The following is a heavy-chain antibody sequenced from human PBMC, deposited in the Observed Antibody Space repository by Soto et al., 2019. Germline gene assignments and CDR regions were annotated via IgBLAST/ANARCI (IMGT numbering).Heavy chain of an antibody. Sequence: SETLSLTCTVSGGSISSYYWSWIRQPPGKGLEWIGYIYYSGSTNYNPSLKSRVTISVDTSKNQFSLKLSSVAAADTAVYYCARVATAAVWDYYGMDVWGQGTTVTVSS. CDR2: IYYSGST. CDR1: GGSISSYY. V-gene: IGHV4-59*01. CDR3: ARVATAAVWDYYGMDV. J-gene: IGHJ6*02. D-gene: IGHD6-13*01.